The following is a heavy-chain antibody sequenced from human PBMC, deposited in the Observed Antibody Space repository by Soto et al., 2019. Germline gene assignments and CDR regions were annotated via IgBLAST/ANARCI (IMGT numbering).Heavy chain of an antibody. J-gene: IGHJ1*01. D-gene: IGHD1-26*01. Sequence: QVQLQESGPGLVNPWETLSLTCTVSGGSISSYYWIWIRQPPGKGLEWIGYISYSGSTDYNSSLKLRVTISVDTSKNQFSLNLNSVTAADTAVYYCARYSGSYSIQPCGQGTLVTVSS. CDR2: ISYSGST. V-gene: IGHV4-59*01. CDR3: ARYSGSYSIQP. CDR1: GGSISSYY.